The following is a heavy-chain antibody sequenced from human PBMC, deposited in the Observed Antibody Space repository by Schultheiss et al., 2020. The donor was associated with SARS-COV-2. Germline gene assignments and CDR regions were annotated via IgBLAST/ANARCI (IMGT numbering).Heavy chain of an antibody. Sequence: SETLSLTCAVYGGSFSGYYWSWIRQPPGKGLEWIGEINHSGSTNYNPSLKSQVTISVDTSKNQFSLKLSSVTAADTAVYYCARDRPGYDSSGRFDYWGQGTLVTVSS. V-gene: IGHV4-34*01. D-gene: IGHD3-22*01. CDR3: ARDRPGYDSSGRFDY. CDR1: GGSFSGYY. CDR2: INHSGST. J-gene: IGHJ4*02.